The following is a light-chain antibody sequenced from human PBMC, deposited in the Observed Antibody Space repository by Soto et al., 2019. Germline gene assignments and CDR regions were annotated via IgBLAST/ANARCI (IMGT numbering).Light chain of an antibody. CDR2: DTS. CDR1: QSVSVK. J-gene: IGKJ5*01. Sequence: EIVLTQSPVTLSLSPGERATLSCRASQSVSVKLAWYQQKLGQAPRLLIYDTSTRATGIPARFSGSGSGTEFTLTISSLQSEDFAVYYCQQYNNWPPITFGQGTRLEIK. V-gene: IGKV3-15*01. CDR3: QQYNNWPPIT.